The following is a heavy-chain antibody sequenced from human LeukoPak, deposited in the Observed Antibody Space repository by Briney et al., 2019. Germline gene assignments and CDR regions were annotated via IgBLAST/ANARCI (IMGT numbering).Heavy chain of an antibody. CDR3: ASPPIVGEGSDY. CDR2: ISSSSSSYI. J-gene: IGHJ4*02. V-gene: IGHV3-21*01. CDR1: GFTFSSYS. D-gene: IGHD2/OR15-2a*01. Sequence: GGSLRLSYAASGFTFSSYSMNWVRQAPGKGLEWVSSISSSSSSYIYYADSVKGRFTISRDNAKNSLYLQMNSLRAEDTAVYYCASPPIVGEGSDYWGQGTLVTVSS.